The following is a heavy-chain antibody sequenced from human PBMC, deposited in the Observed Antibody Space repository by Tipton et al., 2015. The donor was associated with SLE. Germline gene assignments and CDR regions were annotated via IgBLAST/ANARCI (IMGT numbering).Heavy chain of an antibody. V-gene: IGHV4-34*01. CDR1: GGSFGGYY. Sequence: TLSLTCAVYGGSFGGYYWSRLRQPPGKGLEWIGEINHSGRTNYNPSLKSRVTISVDTSKNQFSLKLSSVTAADTAVYYCARDRLRWFTDWGQGTLVTVSS. D-gene: IGHD4-23*01. J-gene: IGHJ4*02. CDR2: INHSGRT. CDR3: ARDRLRWFTD.